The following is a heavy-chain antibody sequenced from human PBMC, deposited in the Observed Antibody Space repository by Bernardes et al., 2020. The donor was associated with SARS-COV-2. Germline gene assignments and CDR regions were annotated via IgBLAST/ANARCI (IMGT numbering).Heavy chain of an antibody. CDR2: IKQDGSEK. CDR1: GFTFRSYW. D-gene: IGHD3-3*01. Sequence: GGSLRLSCAASGFTFRSYWMSWVRQAPGKGLEWVANIKQDGSEKYYVDSVKGRFTISRDNAKNSLYLQMNSLRAEDTAVYYCARDGLNLNYDFWSGYSDLYYGMDVWGQGTTVTVSS. J-gene: IGHJ6*02. V-gene: IGHV3-7*01. CDR3: ARDGLNLNYDFWSGYSDLYYGMDV.